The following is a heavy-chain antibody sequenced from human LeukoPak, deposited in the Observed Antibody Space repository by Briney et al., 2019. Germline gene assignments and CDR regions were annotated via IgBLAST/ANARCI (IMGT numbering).Heavy chain of an antibody. J-gene: IGHJ4*02. CDR1: GYTFTGYY. CDR3: ARDLLNTYYYDSSGYYSLDY. V-gene: IGHV1-2*02. D-gene: IGHD3-22*01. Sequence: ASVKVSCKASGYTFTGYYMHWVRQAPGQGLEWMGWINPNSGGTNYAQKFQGRVTMTRDTSISTAYMELSRLRSEDTAVYYCARDLLNTYYYDSSGYYSLDYWGQGTLVTVSS. CDR2: INPNSGGT.